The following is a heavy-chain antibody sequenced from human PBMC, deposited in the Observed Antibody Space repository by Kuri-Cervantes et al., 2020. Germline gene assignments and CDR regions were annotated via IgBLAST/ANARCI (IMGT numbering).Heavy chain of an antibody. CDR1: GFTFSSYG. J-gene: IGHJ4*02. CDR2: ISYDGTNK. CDR3: AKGELLQGYFDY. D-gene: IGHD1-26*01. V-gene: IGHV3-30*18. Sequence: SCAASGFTFSSYGMHWVRQAPGKGLEWVAVISYDGTNKYYADSVKGRFTISRDNSKNTLYLQMNSLRAEDTAVYYCAKGELLQGYFDYWGQGTLVTVSS.